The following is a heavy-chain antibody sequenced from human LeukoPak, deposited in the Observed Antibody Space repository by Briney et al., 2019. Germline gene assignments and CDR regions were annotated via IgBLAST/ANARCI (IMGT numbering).Heavy chain of an antibody. Sequence: SETLSLTCAVYGGSFSSYYWSWIRQSPGKGLEWIGEINHSGSTNYNPSLKSRVTISVDTSKNQFSLKLSSVTAADTAAYYCARQRGATVATVLNWFDPWGQGTLVTVSS. CDR2: INHSGST. J-gene: IGHJ5*02. V-gene: IGHV4-34*01. CDR1: GGSFSSYY. D-gene: IGHD4-17*01. CDR3: ARQRGATVATVLNWFDP.